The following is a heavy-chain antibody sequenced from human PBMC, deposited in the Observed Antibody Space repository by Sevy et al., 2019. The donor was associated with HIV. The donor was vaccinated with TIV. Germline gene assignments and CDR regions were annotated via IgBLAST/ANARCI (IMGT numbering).Heavy chain of an antibody. CDR3: ARDRGEILHSAFDY. D-gene: IGHD3-16*01. CDR2: ISYDGRNNK. CDR1: GFRFSDYS. V-gene: IGHV3-30*14. J-gene: IGHJ4*02. Sequence: GGSLRLSCAASGFRFSDYSMHWVRQAPGKGLEWVAVISYDGRNNKYNVDSVKGRFTISRDNSKNTLFLQMNSLRAEDWAIYYRARDRGEILHSAFDYWGQGTLVTVSS.